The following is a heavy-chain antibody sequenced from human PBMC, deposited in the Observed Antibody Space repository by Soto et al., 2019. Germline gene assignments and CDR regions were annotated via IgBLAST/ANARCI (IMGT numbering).Heavy chain of an antibody. D-gene: IGHD2-2*01. CDR3: ARQGNSFLWTALHTEFDY. J-gene: IGHJ4*02. CDR1: GYSFTSYW. Sequence: GESLKISCKGSGYSFTSYWIGWVRQMPGKGLEWMGIIYPGDSDTRYSPSFQGQVTISADKSISTAYLQWSSLKASDTAMYYCARQGNSFLWTALHTEFDYWGQGTLVTVSS. V-gene: IGHV5-51*01. CDR2: IYPGDSDT.